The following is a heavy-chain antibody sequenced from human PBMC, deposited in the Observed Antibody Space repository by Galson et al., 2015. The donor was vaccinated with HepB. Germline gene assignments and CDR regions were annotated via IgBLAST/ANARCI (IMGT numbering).Heavy chain of an antibody. Sequence: SVKVSCKASGYTFTSYGISWVRQAPGQGLEWMGWISAYNGNTNYAQKLQGRVTMTTDTSTSTAYMELRSLRSDDTAVYYCASTISSPGDDTDAFDIWGQGTMVTVSS. J-gene: IGHJ3*02. CDR2: ISAYNGNT. D-gene: IGHD6-6*01. CDR3: ASTISSPGDDTDAFDI. V-gene: IGHV1-18*01. CDR1: GYTFTSYG.